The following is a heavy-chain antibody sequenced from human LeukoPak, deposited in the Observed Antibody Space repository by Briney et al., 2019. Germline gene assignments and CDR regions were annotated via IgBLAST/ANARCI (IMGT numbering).Heavy chain of an antibody. CDR1: GYTFTTYY. CDR3: AREGGSYYGFDY. Sequence: ASVKVSCKASGYTFTTYYLHWVRQAPGQGLKWMGIINPSGGSTSYAQKFQGRVTMTRDTSTSTVYMELSSLRSEDTAVYYCAREGGSYYGFDYWGQGTLVTVSS. D-gene: IGHD1-26*01. J-gene: IGHJ4*02. V-gene: IGHV1-46*01. CDR2: INPSGGST.